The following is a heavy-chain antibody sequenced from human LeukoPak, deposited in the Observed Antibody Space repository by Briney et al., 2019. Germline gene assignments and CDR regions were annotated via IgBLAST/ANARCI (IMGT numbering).Heavy chain of an antibody. CDR1: GGSISSYY. V-gene: IGHV4-59*08. Sequence: SETLSLTCTVSGGSISSYYWSWIRQPPGKGLEWIGYIYYSGSTNYNPSLKSRVTISVDTSKNQFSLKLSSVTAADTAVYYCARRQKEGYSYASEYYYYYYMDVGGKGTTVTISS. CDR2: IYYSGST. CDR3: ARRQKEGYSYASEYYYYYYMDV. J-gene: IGHJ6*03. D-gene: IGHD5-18*01.